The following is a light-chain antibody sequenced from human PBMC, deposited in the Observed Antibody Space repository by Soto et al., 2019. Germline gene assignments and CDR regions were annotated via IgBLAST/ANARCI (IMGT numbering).Light chain of an antibody. CDR3: QQYNNWPWT. V-gene: IGKV3-15*01. J-gene: IGKJ1*01. CDR2: GAS. CDR1: QSVSSN. Sequence: EIVMTQSPATLSVSPGERATLSCRASQSVSSNLAWYQQKPGQAPRLLIYGASTRATGIPARFSGSGSGTEFTLTISRLQSEDFAVYYCQQYNNWPWTFGQGT.